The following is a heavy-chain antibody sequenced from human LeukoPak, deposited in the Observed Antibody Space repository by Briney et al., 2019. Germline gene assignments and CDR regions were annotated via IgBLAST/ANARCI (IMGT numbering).Heavy chain of an antibody. Sequence: SETLSLTCTVSGSAVISGSYYWSWVRQPPGKGLQWIGYIYYSGSTKYNPSLRSRVTISVDTSKNQFSLRLSSVTAADTAVYFCASAIVSTPYYFDYWGQGTLVTVSS. V-gene: IGHV4-61*01. CDR2: IYYSGST. CDR1: GSAVISGSYY. CDR3: ASAIVSTPYYFDY. D-gene: IGHD5/OR15-5a*01. J-gene: IGHJ4*02.